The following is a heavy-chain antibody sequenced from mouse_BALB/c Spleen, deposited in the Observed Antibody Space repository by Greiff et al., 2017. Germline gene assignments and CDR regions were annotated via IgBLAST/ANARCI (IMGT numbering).Heavy chain of an antibody. V-gene: IGHV1-82*01. J-gene: IGHJ2*01. D-gene: IGHD2-3*01. CDR1: GYAFSSSW. CDR2: IYPGDGDT. Sequence: QVQLQQSGPELVKPGASVKISCKASGYAFSSSWMNWVKQRPGQGLEWIGRIYPGDGDTNYNGKFKGKATLTADKSSSTAYMQLSSLTSVDSAVYFCARLRSMIPYYFDYWGQGTTLTVSS. CDR3: ARLRSMIPYYFDY.